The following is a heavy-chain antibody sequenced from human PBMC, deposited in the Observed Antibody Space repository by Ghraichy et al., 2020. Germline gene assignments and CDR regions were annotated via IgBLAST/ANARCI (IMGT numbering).Heavy chain of an antibody. D-gene: IGHD3-9*01. CDR2: IIPIFGTA. V-gene: IGHV1-69*13. CDR3: ARPRSDILAGYYPYYGMDV. Sequence: SVKVSCKASGGTFSSYAISWVRQAPGQGLEWMGGIIPIFGTANYAQKFQGRVTITADESTSTAYMELSSLRSEDTAVYYCARPRSDILAGYYPYYGMDVWGQGTTVTVSS. J-gene: IGHJ6*02. CDR1: GGTFSSYA.